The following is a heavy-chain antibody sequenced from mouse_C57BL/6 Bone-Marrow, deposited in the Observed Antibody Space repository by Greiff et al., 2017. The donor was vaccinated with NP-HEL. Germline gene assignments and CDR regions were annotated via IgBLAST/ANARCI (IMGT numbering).Heavy chain of an antibody. Sequence: EVKLQESGPGLVKPSQSLSLTCSVTGYSITSGYYWNWIRQFPGNKLEWMGYISYDGSNNYNPSLKNRISITRDTSKNQFFLKLNSVTTEDTATYYCARRIPAMDYWGQGTSVTVSS. CDR2: ISYDGSN. V-gene: IGHV3-6*01. J-gene: IGHJ4*01. CDR3: ARRIPAMDY. CDR1: GYSITSGYY.